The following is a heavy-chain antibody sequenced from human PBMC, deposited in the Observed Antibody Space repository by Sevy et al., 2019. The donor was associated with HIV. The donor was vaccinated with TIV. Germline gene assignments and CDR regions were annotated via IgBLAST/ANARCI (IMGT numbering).Heavy chain of an antibody. CDR2: IDPGDSDT. V-gene: IGHV5-51*01. D-gene: IGHD3-3*01. Sequence: GESLKISCKGSGYHFSTYWIGWVRQMPGKGLEWMGIIDPGDSDTRYSPSFPGQVTISADESNYNAYLQWSSLKASDTAMDDCARERTFGVVTDAFDVWGQGTMVTVSS. J-gene: IGHJ3*01. CDR1: GYHFSTYW. CDR3: ARERTFGVVTDAFDV.